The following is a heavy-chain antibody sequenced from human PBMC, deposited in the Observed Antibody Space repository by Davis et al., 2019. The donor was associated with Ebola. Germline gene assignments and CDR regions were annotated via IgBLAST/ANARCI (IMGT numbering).Heavy chain of an antibody. D-gene: IGHD1-20*01. CDR1: GNTFIGYY. CDR2: INPSGGIK. CDR3: AINSIIGTPYDYFDY. Sequence: ASVKVSCKASGNTFIGYYMHWVRQAPGEGLEWMGIINPSGGIKSYAHKFQGRVTMTRDTSTTTVYMELSSLRSEDTAMYYCAINSIIGTPYDYFDYWGQGTLVTVSS. V-gene: IGHV1-46*01. J-gene: IGHJ4*02.